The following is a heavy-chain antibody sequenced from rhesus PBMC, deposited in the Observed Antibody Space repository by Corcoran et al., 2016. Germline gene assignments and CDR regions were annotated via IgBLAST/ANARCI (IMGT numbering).Heavy chain of an antibody. CDR2: INGNSGST. J-gene: IGHJ4*01. Sequence: QVQLQESGPGLVKPSETLSLTCAVSGGSFSSYWWSWIRQPPGKGLEWIGEINGNSGSTNDNPTRKGRVTISKDASKNQFSLKLGSVTAADTAVYYCARRGYSGYSYGDYFDYWGQGVLVTVSS. D-gene: IGHD5-42*01. V-gene: IGHV4-80*01. CDR3: ARRGYSGYSYGDYFDY. CDR1: GGSFSSYW.